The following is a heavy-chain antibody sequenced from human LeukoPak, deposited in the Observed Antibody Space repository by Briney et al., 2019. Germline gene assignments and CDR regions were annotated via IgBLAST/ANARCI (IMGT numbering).Heavy chain of an antibody. V-gene: IGHV3-48*04. Sequence: GGSLRLSCAASGFTFSSNSMNWVRQAPGKGLEWVSYISSTGGTIYYADSMKGRFTISRDNAKNSLYLQMNSLRVEDTAVYYCAKDRRMTTVTTGGFDYWGQGTLVTVSS. J-gene: IGHJ4*02. D-gene: IGHD4-17*01. CDR2: ISSTGGTI. CDR3: AKDRRMTTVTTGGFDY. CDR1: GFTFSSNS.